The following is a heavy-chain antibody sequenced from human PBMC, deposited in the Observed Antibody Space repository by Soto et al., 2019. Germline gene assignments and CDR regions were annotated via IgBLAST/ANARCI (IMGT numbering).Heavy chain of an antibody. CDR1: GFTFSSYS. CDR3: ARDYDSDY. V-gene: IGHV3-21*01. J-gene: IGHJ4*02. Sequence: PGGSLRLSCAASGFTFSSYSMNWVRQAPGKGLEWVSSISSSSSYIYYAGSVKGRFTISRDNAKNSLYLQMNSLRAEDTAVYYCARDYDSDYWGQGTLVTVSS. D-gene: IGHD3-22*01. CDR2: ISSSSSYI.